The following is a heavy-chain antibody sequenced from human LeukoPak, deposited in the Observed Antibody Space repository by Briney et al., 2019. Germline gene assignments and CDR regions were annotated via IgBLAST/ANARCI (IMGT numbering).Heavy chain of an antibody. CDR2: IYHSGST. Sequence: SQTLSLTCAVSGGSISSGGYSWSWIRQPPGKGLEWIGYIYHSGSTYYNPSLKSRVTISVDRSKNQFSLKLSSVTAADTAVYYCARHPRLVRAFDIWGQGTMVTVSS. V-gene: IGHV4-30-2*01. J-gene: IGHJ3*02. CDR3: ARHPRLVRAFDI. D-gene: IGHD6-19*01. CDR1: GGSISSGGYS.